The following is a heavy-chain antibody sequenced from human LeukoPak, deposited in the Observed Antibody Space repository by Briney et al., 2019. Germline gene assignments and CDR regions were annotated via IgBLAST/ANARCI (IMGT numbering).Heavy chain of an antibody. D-gene: IGHD6-19*01. CDR2: ISAYNGNT. J-gene: IGHJ4*02. CDR3: ARDQTSSGWKGSFDY. V-gene: IGHV1-18*01. CDR1: GYTFTSYG. Sequence: GASVKVSCKASGYTFTSYGISWVRQAPGQGLERMGWISAYNGNTNYAQKLQGRVTMTTDTSTSTAYMELRSLRSDDTAVYYCARDQTSSGWKGSFDYWGQGTLVTVSS.